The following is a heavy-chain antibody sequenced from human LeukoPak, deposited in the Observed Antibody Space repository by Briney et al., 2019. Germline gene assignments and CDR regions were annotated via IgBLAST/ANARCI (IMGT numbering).Heavy chain of an antibody. CDR2: ISTNTGNP. D-gene: IGHD3-22*01. J-gene: IGHJ3*01. V-gene: IGHV7-4-1*02. Sequence: ASVKVSCKASGYTFTGHYMHWVRQAPGQGLEWMGWISTNTGNPTYAQGFTGRFVFSMDTSVSTAYLEISSLKAEDTAVYYCARDLRVIVFDFWGQGTMVTVSS. CDR1: GYTFTGHY. CDR3: ARDLRVIVFDF.